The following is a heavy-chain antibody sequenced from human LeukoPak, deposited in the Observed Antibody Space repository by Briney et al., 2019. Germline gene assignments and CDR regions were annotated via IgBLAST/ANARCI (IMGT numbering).Heavy chain of an antibody. CDR1: GFIFSDQN. CDR3: AKDSRGGYYDSSGYILAY. CDR2: ISRTSNYI. Sequence: GGSLRLSCAASGFIFSDQNMNWVRQAPGKGLEWVSSISRTSNYIYYADSVKGRFTISRDNSKNTLYLQMNSLRAEDTAVYYCAKDSRGGYYDSSGYILAYWGQGTLVTVSS. V-gene: IGHV3-21*04. J-gene: IGHJ4*02. D-gene: IGHD3-22*01.